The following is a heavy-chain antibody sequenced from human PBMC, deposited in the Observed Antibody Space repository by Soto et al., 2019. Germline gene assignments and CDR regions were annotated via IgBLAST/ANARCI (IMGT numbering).Heavy chain of an antibody. CDR2: ISGSGGST. CDR1: GFTFSSYA. J-gene: IGHJ4*02. CDR3: AKTPGILTGFLFDY. D-gene: IGHD3-9*01. V-gene: IGHV3-23*01. Sequence: PGGSLRLSCAASGFTFSSYAMSWVRQAPGKGLEWVSAISGSGGSTYYADSVKGRSTISRDNSKNTLYLQMNSLRAEDTAVYYCAKTPGILTGFLFDYWGQGTLVTVSS.